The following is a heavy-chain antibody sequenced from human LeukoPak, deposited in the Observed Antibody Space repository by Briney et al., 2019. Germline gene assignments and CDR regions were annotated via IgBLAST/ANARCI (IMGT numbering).Heavy chain of an antibody. D-gene: IGHD3-3*01. CDR3: ARRSYDFWSGYPYNWFDP. CDR2: IYYSGST. CDR1: GGSISSSSYY. V-gene: IGHV4-39*01. Sequence: SETLSLTRTVSGGSISSSSYYWGWIRQPPGKGLEWIGSIYYSGSTYYNPSLKSRVTISVDTSKNQFSLKLSSVTAADTAVYYCARRSYDFWSGYPYNWFDPWGQGTLVTVSS. J-gene: IGHJ5*02.